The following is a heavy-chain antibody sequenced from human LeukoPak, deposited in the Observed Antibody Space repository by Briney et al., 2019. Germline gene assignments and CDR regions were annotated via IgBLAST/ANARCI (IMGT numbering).Heavy chain of an antibody. D-gene: IGHD3-22*01. Sequence: PVNVSYKPSERTFCTYAISWVRQSPGQGLGWMGGIIPFFGTANYAQRFQGRVTITADESTSTAYMELSSLRSEDTAVYYCARAYNYYDSSGYYTPGAEYFQHWGQGTLVTVSS. CDR3: ARAYNYYDSSGYYTPGAEYFQH. CDR1: ERTFCTYA. J-gene: IGHJ1*01. CDR2: IIPFFGTA. V-gene: IGHV1-69*13.